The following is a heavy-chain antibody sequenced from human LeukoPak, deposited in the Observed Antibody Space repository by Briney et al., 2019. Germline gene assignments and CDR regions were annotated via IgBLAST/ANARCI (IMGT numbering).Heavy chain of an antibody. CDR2: IYPSGST. Sequence: SVTLSLTCTVSGGSISSYYWSWIRQPAGKGLEWIGRIYPSGSTNYSPSLKSRVAMSIDTSKRQFSLKLNSVTAADTAVYYCAREDYYGSAADYWGQGTLVTVSS. CDR3: AREDYYGSAADY. D-gene: IGHD3-10*01. CDR1: GGSISSYY. J-gene: IGHJ4*02. V-gene: IGHV4-4*07.